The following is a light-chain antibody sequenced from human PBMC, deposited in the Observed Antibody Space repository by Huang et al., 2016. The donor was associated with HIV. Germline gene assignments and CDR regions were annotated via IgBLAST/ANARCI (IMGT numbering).Light chain of an antibody. CDR2: GAS. CDR3: QQYNNWPPVT. Sequence: EALMTQSPATLSVSPWERVTLFCRASESVGRTLAWYQQKPGQAPRLLIYGASTRGTGVPARFSGGGSGTEFTLTISSLQSEDLAVYYCQQYNNWPPVTFGQGTRLDIK. V-gene: IGKV3-15*01. J-gene: IGKJ5*01. CDR1: ESVGRT.